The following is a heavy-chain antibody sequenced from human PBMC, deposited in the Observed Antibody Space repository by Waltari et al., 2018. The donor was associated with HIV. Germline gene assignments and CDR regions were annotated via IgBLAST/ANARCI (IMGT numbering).Heavy chain of an antibody. J-gene: IGHJ5*02. D-gene: IGHD4-17*01. Sequence: EVQLVESGGGLVQPGRSLRLSCTASGFTFGDYAMSWFRQAPGKGLEWVGFIRRKAYGGTTEYAASVKGRFTISRDDSKSIAYLQMNSLKTEDTAVYYCTSTYGDYDPVYNWFDPWGQGTLVTVSS. CDR1: GFTFGDYA. CDR3: TSTYGDYDPVYNWFDP. V-gene: IGHV3-49*03. CDR2: IRRKAYGGTT.